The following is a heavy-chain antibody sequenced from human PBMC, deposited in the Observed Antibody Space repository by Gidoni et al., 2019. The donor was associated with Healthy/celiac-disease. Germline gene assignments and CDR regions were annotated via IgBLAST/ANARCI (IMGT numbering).Heavy chain of an antibody. V-gene: IGHV3-21*01. D-gene: IGHD2-2*01. CDR1: GFTFSSYS. CDR3: ARDPGQLPYGGDWFDP. Sequence: EVQLVESGGGLVKPGGSLRLSCAASGFTFSSYSMNWVRQAPGKGLEWVSSISSSSSYIYYADSVKGRFTISRDNAKNSLYLQMNSLRAEDTAVYYCARDPGQLPYGGDWFDPWGQGTLVTVSS. J-gene: IGHJ5*02. CDR2: ISSSSSYI.